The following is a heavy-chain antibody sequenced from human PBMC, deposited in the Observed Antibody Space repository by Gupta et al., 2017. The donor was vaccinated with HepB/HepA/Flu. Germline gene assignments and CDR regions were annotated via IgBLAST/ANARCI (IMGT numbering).Heavy chain of an antibody. V-gene: IGHV3-30*18. CDR1: GFAFSIYG. CDR3: VKGTVMTTVTTPFDY. D-gene: IGHD4-17*01. Sequence: QVQLVESGGGVVQPGRSLRLSCAASGFAFSIYGMHWVRQAPGKGLEWVAVISYDGSNKYYVDSVKGRFTISRDNSKNTLYLQMNSLRGEDTAVYYCVKGTVMTTVTTPFDYWGQGTLVTVSS. J-gene: IGHJ4*02. CDR2: ISYDGSNK.